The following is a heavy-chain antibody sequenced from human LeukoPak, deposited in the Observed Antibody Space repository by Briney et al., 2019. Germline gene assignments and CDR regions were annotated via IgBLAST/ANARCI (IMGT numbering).Heavy chain of an antibody. CDR2: ISSSGGNT. Sequence: PGGSLRLSCAASGFTFGSYAMSWVRQAPGKGLEWVSVISSSGGNTYYADSVKGRFTISRDNSKNTLYLQMNSLRAEDTGVYYCAEGTYSYGSGSYYTEAFGENWGQGTLVTVSS. J-gene: IGHJ4*02. CDR1: GFTFGSYA. D-gene: IGHD3-10*01. V-gene: IGHV3-23*01. CDR3: AEGTYSYGSGSYYTEAFGEN.